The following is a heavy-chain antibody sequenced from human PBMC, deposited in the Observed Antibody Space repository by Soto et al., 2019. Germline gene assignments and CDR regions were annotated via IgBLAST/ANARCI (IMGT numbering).Heavy chain of an antibody. CDR1: GDTFSNHT. Sequence: QVQLVQSGAEVKKPGSSVKVSCKASGDTFSNHTISWVRQAPGQGLEWMGRIIPILGVANYAQKFQGRVTITADKSTSTAYMELSSLRSADTAVYYCARGAAMGTVTKGYYYYMDVWGKGTTVTVSS. CDR3: ARGAAMGTVTKGYYYYMDV. D-gene: IGHD4-17*01. J-gene: IGHJ6*03. V-gene: IGHV1-69*04. CDR2: IIPILGVA.